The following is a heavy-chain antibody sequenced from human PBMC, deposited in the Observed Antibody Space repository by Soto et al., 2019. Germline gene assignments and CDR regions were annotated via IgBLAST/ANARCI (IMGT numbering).Heavy chain of an antibody. V-gene: IGHV1-69*01. CDR3: AREPTVDTSGYFYYFDF. J-gene: IGHJ4*02. CDR2: ITPVFGTP. CDR1: GGTFGNFV. Sequence: QVVQSGAEVRRPGSSVKVSCKASGGTFGNFVINWVRQAPGQGLEWMGGITPVFGTPHYAQRFQGRVTITADESTETVYMEMRGLRVGDTAVYYCAREPTVDTSGYFYYFDFWGQGTPVSVSA. D-gene: IGHD3-22*01.